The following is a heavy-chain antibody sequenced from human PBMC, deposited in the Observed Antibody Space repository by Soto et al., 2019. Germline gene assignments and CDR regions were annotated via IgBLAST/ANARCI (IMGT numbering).Heavy chain of an antibody. Sequence: PGESLKISCKGSGYSFTSYWIGWVRQMPGKGLEWMGIIYPGDSDTRYSPSFQGQVTISADKSISTAYLQWSSLKASDTAMYYCARQGMAAAGTPTEYYYYYYGMDVWGQGTTVTVSS. V-gene: IGHV5-51*01. J-gene: IGHJ6*02. CDR3: ARQGMAAAGTPTEYYYYYYGMDV. CDR1: GYSFTSYW. D-gene: IGHD6-13*01. CDR2: IYPGDSDT.